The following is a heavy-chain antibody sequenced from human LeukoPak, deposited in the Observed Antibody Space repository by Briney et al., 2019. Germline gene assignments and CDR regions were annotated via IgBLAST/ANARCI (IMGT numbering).Heavy chain of an antibody. CDR3: GRDGITMDRGVIIAAVDY. D-gene: IGHD3-10*01. CDR2: ISAYTGNT. CDR1: GYTFTNYG. J-gene: IGHJ4*02. V-gene: IGHV1-18*01. Sequence: ASVKVSCKASGYTFTNYGISWVRQAPGQGLEWMGWISAYTGNTNYAQKLQGRVTMTTDTSTSTAYMELRSLRSDDTAVYYCGRDGITMDRGVIIAAVDYWGQGTLVTVSS.